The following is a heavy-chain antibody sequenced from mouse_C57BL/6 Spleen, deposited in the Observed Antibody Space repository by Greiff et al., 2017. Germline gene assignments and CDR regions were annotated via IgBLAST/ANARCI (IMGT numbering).Heavy chain of an antibody. CDR2: IWRGGST. CDR3: AKNLDEGYYFDY. V-gene: IGHV2-5*01. J-gene: IGHJ2*01. CDR1: GFSLTSYG. Sequence: VQLVESGPGLVQPSQSLSITCTVSGFSLTSYGVHWVRQSPGKGLEWLGVIWRGGSTDYNAAFMSRLSITKDNSKSQVFFKMNSLQADDTAIYDCAKNLDEGYYFDYWGQGTTLTVSS.